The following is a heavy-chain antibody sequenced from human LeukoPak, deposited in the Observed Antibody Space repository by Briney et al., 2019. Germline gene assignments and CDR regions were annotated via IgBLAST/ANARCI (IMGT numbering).Heavy chain of an antibody. V-gene: IGHV1-18*04. CDR3: ARDSVCSGGSCYSHYSDY. J-gene: IGHJ4*02. CDR1: GYTFTSYG. D-gene: IGHD2-15*01. CDR2: ISAYNGNT. Sequence: GASVKVSCKASGYTFTSYGISWVRQAPGQGLEWMGWISAYNGNTNYAQKLQGRVTMTTDTSTSTAYMELRSLRSDDTAVYYCARDSVCSGGSCYSHYSDYWGQGTLVTVSS.